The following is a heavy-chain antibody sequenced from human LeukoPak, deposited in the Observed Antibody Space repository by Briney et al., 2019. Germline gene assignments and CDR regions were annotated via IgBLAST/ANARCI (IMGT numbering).Heavy chain of an antibody. CDR1: GYTFTGYY. CDR2: INAGNGNT. CDR3: ARAGGYYYDSSGYFCVY. V-gene: IGHV1-3*01. Sequence: ASVKVSCKASGYTFTGYYMHWVRQAPGQRLEWMGWINAGNGNTKYSQKFQGRVTITRDTSASTAYMELSSLRSEDTAVYYCARAGGYYYDSSGYFCVYWGQGALVTVSS. D-gene: IGHD3-22*01. J-gene: IGHJ4*02.